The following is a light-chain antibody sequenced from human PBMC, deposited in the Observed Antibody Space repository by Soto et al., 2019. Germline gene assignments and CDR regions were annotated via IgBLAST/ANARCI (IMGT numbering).Light chain of an antibody. CDR2: AAS. Sequence: DIQLTQSPSFLSASVGDRVTITCRASQGISSRLAWYQQNPGKAPRLLIYAASTLQSGVPSRFSGSGSGTEFTLTISSLQPEDFATYYCQQVNSYPLTFGPGTKVDI. CDR1: QGISSR. J-gene: IGKJ3*01. CDR3: QQVNSYPLT. V-gene: IGKV1-9*01.